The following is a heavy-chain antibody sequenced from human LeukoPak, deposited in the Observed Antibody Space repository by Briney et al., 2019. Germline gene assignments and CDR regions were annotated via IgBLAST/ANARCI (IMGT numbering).Heavy chain of an antibody. Sequence: GGSLRLSCAASGFTFSSYSMNWVRQAPGKGLEWVSYISSSSNTMYYGDSVKGRFTISRDNAKNSLYLQMNSLRAEDTAVYYCARAHWGPLIDYWGQGTLVTVSS. V-gene: IGHV3-48*04. CDR3: ARAHWGPLIDY. CDR1: GFTFSSYS. CDR2: ISSSSNTM. J-gene: IGHJ4*02. D-gene: IGHD7-27*01.